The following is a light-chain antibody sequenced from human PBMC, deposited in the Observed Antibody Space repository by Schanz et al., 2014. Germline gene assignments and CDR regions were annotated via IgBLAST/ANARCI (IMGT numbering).Light chain of an antibody. CDR3: QQYNTYSPWT. CDR2: DAS. CDR1: QSISSR. J-gene: IGKJ1*01. Sequence: DIQMTQSPSTLSASVGDRVTLTCRASQSISSRLAWYQQKPGKAPNLLMFDASSLASGVPSRFSGGGSGTEFTLTISSLQPDDFATYYCQQYNTYSPWTFGQGTKVEVK. V-gene: IGKV1-5*01.